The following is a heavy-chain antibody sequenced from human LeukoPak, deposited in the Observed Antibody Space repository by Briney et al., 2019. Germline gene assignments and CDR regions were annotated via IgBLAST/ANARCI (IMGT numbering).Heavy chain of an antibody. CDR3: ARGPPDYGGNPPDY. CDR2: IYYSGGT. D-gene: IGHD4-23*01. V-gene: IGHV4-31*03. J-gene: IGHJ4*02. Sequence: TLSLTCTVSGGSISSGGYYWSWIRQHPGKGLEWIGYIYYSGGTYYNPSLKSRVTISVDTSKNQFSLKLSSVTAADTAVYYCARGPPDYGGNPPDYWGQGTLVTVSS. CDR1: GGSISSGGYY.